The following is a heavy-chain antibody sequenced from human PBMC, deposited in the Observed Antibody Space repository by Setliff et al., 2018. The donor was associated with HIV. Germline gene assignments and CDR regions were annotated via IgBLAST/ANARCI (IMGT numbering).Heavy chain of an antibody. CDR2: IYYTGTT. CDR1: GMSISGYY. V-gene: IGHV4-59*01. CDR3: ARDHELGAFDL. Sequence: SETLSLTCRVSGMSISGYYWSWIRQSPGKGLEWIGYIYYTGTTSYNPSLKSRVTIQVDTSNNRFSLNLRSATVADTAVSFCARDHELGAFDLWGQGTMVTVSS. D-gene: IGHD1-26*01. J-gene: IGHJ3*01.